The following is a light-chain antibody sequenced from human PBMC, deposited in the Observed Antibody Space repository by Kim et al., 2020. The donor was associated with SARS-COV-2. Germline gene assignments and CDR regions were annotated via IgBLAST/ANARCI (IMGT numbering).Light chain of an antibody. CDR1: KLGDKY. V-gene: IGLV3-1*01. Sequence: VSPGHTASIPCPGDKLGDKYACWYQQKPGQSPVLVIYHDSQRPSGIPERFSGSNSGNTATLTIRGTQAMDEADYYCQAWDSSGVVFGGGTQLTVL. J-gene: IGLJ2*01. CDR3: QAWDSSGVV. CDR2: HDS.